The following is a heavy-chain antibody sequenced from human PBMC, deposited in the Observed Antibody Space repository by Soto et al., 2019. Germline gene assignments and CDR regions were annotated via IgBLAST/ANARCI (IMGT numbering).Heavy chain of an antibody. Sequence: GASVKVSCKASGYTFTSYYMHWVRQAPGQGLEWMGIINPSGGSTSYAQKFQGRVTMTRDTSTSTVYMELSSLRSEDTAVYYCARDIRQGVLRYFDWLVPSNWFDPWGQGTLVTFSS. D-gene: IGHD3-9*01. CDR2: INPSGGST. CDR1: GYTFTSYY. V-gene: IGHV1-46*03. CDR3: ARDIRQGVLRYFDWLVPSNWFDP. J-gene: IGHJ5*02.